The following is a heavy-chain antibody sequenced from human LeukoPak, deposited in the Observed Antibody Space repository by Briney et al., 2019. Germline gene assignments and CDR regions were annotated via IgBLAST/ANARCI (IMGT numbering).Heavy chain of an antibody. V-gene: IGHV3-23*01. CDR2: ISDSYSRSGT. Sequence: VGSLRLSCAPSGFSFRYDLMSLVPHAPGNGLDFFSSISDSYSRSGTYYADSINGKVTISRDNSKNTLDLQMNSLRAEDTATYPCVQTMVPFGGLIRTDAFDMWGEGTIVNVSA. J-gene: IGHJ3*02. CDR1: GFSFRYDL. CDR3: VQTMVPFGGLIRTDAFDM. D-gene: IGHD3-16*01.